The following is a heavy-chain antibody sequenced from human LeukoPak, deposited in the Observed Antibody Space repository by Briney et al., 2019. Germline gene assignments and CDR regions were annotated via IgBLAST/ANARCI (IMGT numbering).Heavy chain of an antibody. V-gene: IGHV4-61*02. J-gene: IGHJ1*01. CDR1: GGSISSGSYY. D-gene: IGHD3-10*01. Sequence: SETLSLTCTVSGGSISSGSYYWSWIRQPAGKGLEWIGRIYTSGSTNYNPSLKSRVTISVDTSKNQFSLKLSSVTAADTAVYYCAREGRDAPEYFQHWGQGTLVTVSS. CDR2: IYTSGST. CDR3: AREGRDAPEYFQH.